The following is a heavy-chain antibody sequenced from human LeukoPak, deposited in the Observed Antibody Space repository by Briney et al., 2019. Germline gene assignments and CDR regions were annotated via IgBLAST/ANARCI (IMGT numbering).Heavy chain of an antibody. J-gene: IGHJ5*02. D-gene: IGHD3-22*01. V-gene: IGHV3-74*01. CDR2: INSDGINT. CDR3: ARDLGQYYDTSDNWFDP. Sequence: PGGSLRLSCAASGFTFSNYWMHWVRQAPGKGLVWVSRINSDGINTSYADSVKGRFTISRDNAKNTLNLQMNCLRAEDTAVYYCARDLGQYYDTSDNWFDPWGQGTLVTVSS. CDR1: GFTFSNYW.